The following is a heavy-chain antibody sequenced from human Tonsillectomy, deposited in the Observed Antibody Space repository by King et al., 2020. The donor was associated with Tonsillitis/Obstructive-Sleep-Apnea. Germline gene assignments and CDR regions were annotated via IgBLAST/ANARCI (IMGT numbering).Heavy chain of an antibody. Sequence: QLQESGPGLVKPSETLSLTCTVSGGSISSSSYYWGWIRQPPGQGLEWIGSIYYSGSTYYNPSLKSRVTISVDTSKNQFSLKLTTVTAADTAVYYCSRPMGEFRTNYNWLYPWGQGSLVTVSA. V-gene: IGHV4-39*01. D-gene: IGHD3-16*01. CDR3: SRPMGEFRTNYNWLYP. CDR1: GGSISSSSYY. CDR2: IYYSGST. J-gene: IGHJ5*02.